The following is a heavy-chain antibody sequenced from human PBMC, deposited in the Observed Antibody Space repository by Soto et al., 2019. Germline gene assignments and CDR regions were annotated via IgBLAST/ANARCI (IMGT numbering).Heavy chain of an antibody. J-gene: IGHJ5*02. CDR1: GLTFGSYA. CDR2: ISSSGDST. D-gene: IGHD5-18*01. V-gene: IGHV3-23*01. Sequence: EVQLLESGGGLVQPGGSLRLSCAASGLTFGSYAMIWVRQAPGKGLGWVSTISSSGDSTYYADSVKGRFTVSRDNSMNTLYMQMNNLRAEDTAVYYCAKSDTALSYGFDPWGQGTLVTVSS. CDR3: AKSDTALSYGFDP.